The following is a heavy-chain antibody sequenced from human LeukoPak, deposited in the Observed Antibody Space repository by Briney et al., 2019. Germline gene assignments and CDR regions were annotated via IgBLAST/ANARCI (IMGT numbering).Heavy chain of an antibody. CDR1: GGSFSGYY. V-gene: IGHV4-34*01. D-gene: IGHD7-27*01. CDR2: INHSGST. Sequence: PPETLSLTCAVYGGSFSGYYWSWIRQPPGKGLEWIGEINHSGSTNYNPSLKSRVTISVDTSKNQFSLKLSSVTAADTAVYYCARHQTGGHSYMDVWGKGTTVTVSS. J-gene: IGHJ6*03. CDR3: ARHQTGGHSYMDV.